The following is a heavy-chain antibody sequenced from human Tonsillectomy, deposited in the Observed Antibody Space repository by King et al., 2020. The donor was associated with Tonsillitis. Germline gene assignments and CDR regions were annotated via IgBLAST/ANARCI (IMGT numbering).Heavy chain of an antibody. V-gene: IGHV1-69*18. CDR1: GASFNNYV. Sequence: VQLVQSGAEVKEPGSSVKVSCEASGASFNNYVISWMRQAPGQGLEWMGRIIPMFGKPQYAQNFQGTITITADESTRTAYMELSSLRAEDTAVYYCAREYWDRRFFDYWGQGTLVAVSS. CDR2: IIPMFGKP. J-gene: IGHJ4*02. D-gene: IGHD1-14*01. CDR3: AREYWDRRFFDY.